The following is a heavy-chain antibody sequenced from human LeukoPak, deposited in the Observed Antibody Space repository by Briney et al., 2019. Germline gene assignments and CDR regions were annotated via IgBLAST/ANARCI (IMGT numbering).Heavy chain of an antibody. CDR1: GFTFSSYW. J-gene: IGHJ4*02. V-gene: IGHV3-74*01. CDR3: AKYMSSGQ. Sequence: PGGSLILSCAASGFTFSSYWMHWVRQAPGKGLVWVSRINSDGSSTTYADSVKGRFTISRDNSNNTLFLLMNSLRAEDTAVYYCAKYMSSGQWGQGTLVTVSS. D-gene: IGHD6-19*01. CDR2: INSDGSST.